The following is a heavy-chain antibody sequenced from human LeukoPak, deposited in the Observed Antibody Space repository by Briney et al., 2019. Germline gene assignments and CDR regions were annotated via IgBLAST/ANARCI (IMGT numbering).Heavy chain of an antibody. CDR1: GYSVSSGYY. D-gene: IGHD4-11*01. Sequence: SETLSLTCTVSGYSVSSGYYWGWIRQPPGKGLEWIGSIYHSGSTYYNPSLKSRVTISVDTSKNQFSLKLSSVTAADTAVYYCARDGAVTSFDYWGQGTLVTVSS. V-gene: IGHV4-38-2*02. CDR2: IYHSGST. J-gene: IGHJ4*02. CDR3: ARDGAVTSFDY.